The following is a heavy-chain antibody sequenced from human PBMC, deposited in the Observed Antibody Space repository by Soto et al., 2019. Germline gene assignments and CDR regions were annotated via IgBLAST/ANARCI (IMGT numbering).Heavy chain of an antibody. CDR3: AKRDSTWLEEI. Sequence: PGESLKISCKGSGYSFAGYWITWVRQKPGKGLEWMGRIDPSDSQTYYSPSFRGHVTISVTKSITTVFLQWSSLRASDTAMYYCAKRDSTWLEEIWGPGTMVTVSS. CDR1: GYSFAGYW. CDR2: IDPSDSQT. D-gene: IGHD6-13*01. J-gene: IGHJ3*02. V-gene: IGHV5-10-1*01.